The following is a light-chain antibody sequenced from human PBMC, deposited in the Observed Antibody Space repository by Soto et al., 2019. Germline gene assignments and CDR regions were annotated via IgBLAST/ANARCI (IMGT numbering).Light chain of an antibody. CDR1: SSDIGGYNY. Sequence: QSALTQPPSTSGSPGQSVTISCTGTSSDIGGYNYISWYQQHPGKAPKLMIYEVSKRPSGVPDRFSASKSGNTASLTVSGIQAEDEADYYCASYAVSSVVFGGGTQVTVL. J-gene: IGLJ2*01. CDR2: EVS. V-gene: IGLV2-8*01. CDR3: ASYAVSSVV.